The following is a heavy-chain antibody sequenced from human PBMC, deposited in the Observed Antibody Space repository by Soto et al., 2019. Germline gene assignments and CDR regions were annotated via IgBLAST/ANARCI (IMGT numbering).Heavy chain of an antibody. Sequence: SETLSLTCTVSGGSISSYYCSWIRQPPGKGLEWIGYIYYSGSTNYNPSLKSRVTISVDTSKNQFSLKLSSVTAADTAVYYCAREGGYSYGSDYFDYWGQGTLVTVSS. V-gene: IGHV4-59*01. CDR2: IYYSGST. CDR1: GGSISSYY. CDR3: AREGGYSYGSDYFDY. D-gene: IGHD5-18*01. J-gene: IGHJ4*02.